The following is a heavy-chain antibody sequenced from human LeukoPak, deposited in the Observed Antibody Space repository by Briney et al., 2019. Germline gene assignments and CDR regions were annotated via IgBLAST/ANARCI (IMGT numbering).Heavy chain of an antibody. CDR1: GFTFSGYA. CDR2: ISYDGSIK. D-gene: IGHD6-13*01. V-gene: IGHV3-30*04. J-gene: IGHJ4*02. CDR3: ARDPLGQPTCYFDY. Sequence: GGSLRLSCAASGFTFSGYAMHWVRQAPGKGLDWVAVISYDGSIKYYADSVKGRFTISRDNSKNTLYLQMNSLRADDTAVFHCARDPLGQPTCYFDYWGQGTLVTVSS.